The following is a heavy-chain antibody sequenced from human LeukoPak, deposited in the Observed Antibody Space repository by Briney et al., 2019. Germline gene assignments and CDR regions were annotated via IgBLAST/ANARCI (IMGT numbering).Heavy chain of an antibody. CDR3: TRLSHVAGAPKVSWFDP. V-gene: IGHV4-38-2*02. J-gene: IGHJ5*02. D-gene: IGHD1-26*01. CDR1: AYSISNGFL. Sequence: SETLSLTCTVSAYSISNGFLWGWIRQPPGKGLEWTGSIYHSGTTYYNPSLKSRVTMSVDTSKNQFSLKLSAVTAADTAVYYCTRLSHVAGAPKVSWFDPWGQGTLVTVSS. CDR2: IYHSGTT.